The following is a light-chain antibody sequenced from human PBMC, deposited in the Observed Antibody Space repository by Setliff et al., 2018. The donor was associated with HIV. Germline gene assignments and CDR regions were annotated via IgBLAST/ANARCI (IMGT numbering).Light chain of an antibody. Sequence: QSVLTQPASVSGSPGQSITISCTGTSSDVGGYSHVSWYQQHPGKAPKLIIYEVRNRPSGVSNRFSGSKSGNTASLTISGLRAEDEADHYCSSYAITNTLPFGTGTKVT. CDR1: SSDVGGYSH. J-gene: IGLJ1*01. CDR2: EVR. V-gene: IGLV2-14*01. CDR3: SSYAITNTLP.